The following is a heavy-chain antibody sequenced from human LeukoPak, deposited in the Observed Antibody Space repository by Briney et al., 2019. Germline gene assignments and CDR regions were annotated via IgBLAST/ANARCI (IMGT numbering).Heavy chain of an antibody. CDR3: ASHANVWLLGN. D-gene: IGHD1-1*01. V-gene: IGHV3-11*03. CDR1: GFTFSDYY. CDR2: ISSSSSYT. Sequence: GGSLRLSCAASGFTFSDYYMSWIRQAPGKGLEWVSYISSSSSYTNYADSVKSRFTISRDNAKNSLYLQMNSLRAEDTAVYYCASHANVWLLGNWGQGTLVTVSS. J-gene: IGHJ4*02.